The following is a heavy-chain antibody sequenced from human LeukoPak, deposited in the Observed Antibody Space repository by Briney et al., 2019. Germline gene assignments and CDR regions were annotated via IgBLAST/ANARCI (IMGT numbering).Heavy chain of an antibody. V-gene: IGHV3-74*01. J-gene: IGHJ4*02. Sequence: PGGSLRLSCATSGFTFSTSWMHWVRQAPGKGLVWDSRINTDGNTRDYADSVKGRFTISRDNAKNTLYLQMNSLRAEDTAIYYCVRDMGYYDKVWGQGTLVTVSS. D-gene: IGHD3-22*01. CDR2: INTDGNTR. CDR3: VRDMGYYDKV. CDR1: GFTFSTSW.